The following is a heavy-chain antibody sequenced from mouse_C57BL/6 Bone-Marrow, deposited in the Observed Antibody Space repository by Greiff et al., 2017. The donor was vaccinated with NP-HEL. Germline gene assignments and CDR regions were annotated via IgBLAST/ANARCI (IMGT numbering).Heavy chain of an antibody. Sequence: VQLQQSGAELARPGASVKLSCKASGYTFTSYGISWVKQRTGQGLEWIGEIYPRSGNTYYNEKFKGKATLTADKSSSTAYMELSSLTSEDSAVYYCARGAITTVVATDYWGQGTTLTVSS. V-gene: IGHV1-81*01. CDR2: IYPRSGNT. CDR3: ARGAITTVVATDY. D-gene: IGHD1-1*01. CDR1: GYTFTSYG. J-gene: IGHJ2*01.